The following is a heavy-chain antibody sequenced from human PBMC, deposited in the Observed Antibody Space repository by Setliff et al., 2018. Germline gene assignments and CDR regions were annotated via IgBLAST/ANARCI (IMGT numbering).Heavy chain of an antibody. CDR3: AKDISVAVGGSYIDY. CDR1: GFTFDDYA. CDR2: ISWNSGNI. D-gene: IGHD6-19*01. Sequence: SLRLSCAASGFTFDDYAMHWVRQAPGKGLEWVSSISWNSGNIGYADSVKGRFTISRDNAKNSLYLQMNSLRAEDTALYYCAKDISVAVGGSYIDYWGQGTLVTVSS. J-gene: IGHJ4*02. V-gene: IGHV3-9*01.